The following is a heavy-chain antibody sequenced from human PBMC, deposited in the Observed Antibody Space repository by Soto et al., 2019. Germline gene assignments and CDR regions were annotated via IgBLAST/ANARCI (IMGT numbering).Heavy chain of an antibody. D-gene: IGHD3-9*01. V-gene: IGHV1-8*01. J-gene: IGHJ4*02. CDR3: ARGIERYFEWLSSTNDY. Sequence: ASVKVSCKASGYTFTSYDINWVRQATGQGLEWMGWMNPNSGNTGYAQKFQGRVTMTRNTSISTAYMELSSLRSEDTAVYYCARGIERYFEWLSSTNDYWGQGTLVTVSS. CDR2: MNPNSGNT. CDR1: GYTFTSYD.